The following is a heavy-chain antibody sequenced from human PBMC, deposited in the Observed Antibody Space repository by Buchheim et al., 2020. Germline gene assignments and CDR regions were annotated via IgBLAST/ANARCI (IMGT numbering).Heavy chain of an antibody. CDR1: GYTFTGYY. V-gene: IGHV1-2*02. Sequence: QVQLVQSGAGVKKPGASVKVSCKASGYTFTGYYMHWVRQAPGQGLEWMGWINPNSGGTNYAQKFQGRVTMTRDTSISTAYMELSRLRSDDTAVYYCARVVRGYYDSSGYPPGYYYGMDVWGQGTT. CDR2: INPNSGGT. J-gene: IGHJ6*02. CDR3: ARVVRGYYDSSGYPPGYYYGMDV. D-gene: IGHD3-22*01.